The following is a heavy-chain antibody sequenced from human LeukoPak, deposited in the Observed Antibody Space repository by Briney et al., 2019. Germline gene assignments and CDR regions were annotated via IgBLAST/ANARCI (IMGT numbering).Heavy chain of an antibody. D-gene: IGHD4-17*01. CDR1: GYTFTGYY. Sequence: ASVTVSCKASGYTFTGYYMHWVRQAPGQGLEWMGWINPNSGGTNYAQKFQGRVTMTRDTSISTAYMELSSLRSEDTAVYYCARDRDYAAFDIWGQGTMVTVSS. CDR2: INPNSGGT. V-gene: IGHV1-2*02. J-gene: IGHJ3*02. CDR3: ARDRDYAAFDI.